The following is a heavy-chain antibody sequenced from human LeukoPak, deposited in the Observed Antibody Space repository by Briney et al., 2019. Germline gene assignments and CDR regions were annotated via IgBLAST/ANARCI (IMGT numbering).Heavy chain of an antibody. CDR1: GLTFSNYG. V-gene: IGHV3-30*03. J-gene: IGHJ4*02. CDR2: ISFDGSNK. D-gene: IGHD1-14*01. Sequence: GGSLRLSCVASGLTFSNYGMHWVRQAPGKGLEWVTEISFDGSNKHYVDSVKGRFTISRDNSKNTLYLQMNSLSAEDTAVYYCAAYHVFHSESGYWGQGTLVTVSS. CDR3: AAYHVFHSESGY.